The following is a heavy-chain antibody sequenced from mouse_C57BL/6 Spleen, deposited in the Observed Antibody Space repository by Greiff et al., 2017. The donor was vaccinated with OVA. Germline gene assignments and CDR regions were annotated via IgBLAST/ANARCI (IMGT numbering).Heavy chain of an antibody. CDR2: IYPSDSET. CDR3: ARRLLSEYYAKYD. Sequence: QVQLQQPGAELVRPGSSVKLSCKASGYTFTSYWMAWVKQRPGQGLEWIGNIYPSDSETNYNQKFKDQATLTVDTSSNTAYMHLSSLTSEDSAVYYCARRLLSEYYAKYDWGQGTSVTVSA. J-gene: IGHJ4*01. CDR1: GYTFTSYW. D-gene: IGHD1-2*01. V-gene: IGHV1-61*01.